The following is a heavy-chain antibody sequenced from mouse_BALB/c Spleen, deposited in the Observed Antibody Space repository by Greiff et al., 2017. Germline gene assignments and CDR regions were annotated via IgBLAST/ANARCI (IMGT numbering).Heavy chain of an antibody. CDR2: IDPSDSET. V-gene: IGHV1-69*02. Sequence: QVQLQQPGAELVKPGAPVKLSCKASGYTFTSYWMNWVKQRPGRGLEWIGRIDPSDSETHYNQKFKDKATLTVDKSSSTAYIQLSSLTSEDSAVYYCARSGYGNYGDYWGQGTTLTVSS. CDR1: GYTFTSYW. D-gene: IGHD2-1*01. J-gene: IGHJ2*01. CDR3: ARSGYGNYGDY.